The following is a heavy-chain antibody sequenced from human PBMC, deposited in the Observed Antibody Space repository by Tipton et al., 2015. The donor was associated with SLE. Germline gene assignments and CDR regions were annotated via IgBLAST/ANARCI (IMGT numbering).Heavy chain of an antibody. Sequence: TLSLTCSVSNGSIGSDYWTWIRQPPGKGLEWIGYKYYSGGTNSNPSLRSRVTISVDTSKNQFSLKLSSVTAADTAVYYCARLRFYFDYWGQGTLVTVSS. CDR2: KYYSGGT. J-gene: IGHJ4*02. D-gene: IGHD3-16*01. CDR1: NGSIGSDY. V-gene: IGHV4-59*08. CDR3: ARLRFYFDY.